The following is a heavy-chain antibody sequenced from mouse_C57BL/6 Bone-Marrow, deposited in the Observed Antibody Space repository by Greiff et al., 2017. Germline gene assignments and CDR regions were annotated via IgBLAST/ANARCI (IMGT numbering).Heavy chain of an antibody. V-gene: IGHV5-6*02. D-gene: IGHD1-1*01. CDR3: ARRPLYYYGTRGY. CDR2: ISSGGSYT. CDR1: GFTFSSYG. J-gene: IGHJ4*01. Sequence: EVKFEESGGDLVKPGGSLKLSCAASGFTFSSYGMSWVRQTPDKRLEWVATISSGGSYTYYPDSVKGRFTISRDNAKNTLYLQMSSLKSEDTAMYYCARRPLYYYGTRGYWGQGTSVTVSS.